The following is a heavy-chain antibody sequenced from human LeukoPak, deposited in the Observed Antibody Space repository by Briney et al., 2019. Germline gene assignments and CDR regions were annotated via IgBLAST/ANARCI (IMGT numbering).Heavy chain of an antibody. CDR1: GFTFSSYA. D-gene: IGHD3-22*01. CDR2: ISYDGSNK. J-gene: IGHJ6*04. V-gene: IGHV3-30-3*01. Sequence: GGSLRLSCAASGFTFSSYAMHWVRQAPGKGLEWVAVISYDGSNKYYADSVKGRFTISRDNSKNTLYLQMNSLRAEDTAVYYWARDRPYYDSSGYKSRRDPYYYYGMDVWGKGTTVTVS. CDR3: ARDRPYYDSSGYKSRRDPYYYYGMDV.